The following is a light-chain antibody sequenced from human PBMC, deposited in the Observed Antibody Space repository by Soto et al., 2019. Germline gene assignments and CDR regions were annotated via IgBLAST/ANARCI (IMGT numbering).Light chain of an antibody. V-gene: IGKV3-20*01. CDR1: QSVSNNY. Sequence: EIVLTQSPGTLSLSPGERATLSCRASQSVSNNYLAWYQQKPGQAPRLLIYGASTRATGIPDRFSGSGSGTDFTLTISKLEPEDFEVYYCQQYGSSVTFGQGTKVEIK. CDR2: GAS. CDR3: QQYGSSVT. J-gene: IGKJ1*01.